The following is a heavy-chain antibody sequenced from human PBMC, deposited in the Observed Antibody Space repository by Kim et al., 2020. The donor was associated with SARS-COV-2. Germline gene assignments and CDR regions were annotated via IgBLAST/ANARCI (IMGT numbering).Heavy chain of an antibody. J-gene: IGHJ4*02. CDR3: ARGTRPTGYDY. CDR2: I. Sequence: IDYAISVKSQISINSDTSKNQFSLHLNTVTPEDTAVYYCARGTRPTGYDYWGQGTLVTVSS. V-gene: IGHV6-1*01. D-gene: IGHD1-1*01.